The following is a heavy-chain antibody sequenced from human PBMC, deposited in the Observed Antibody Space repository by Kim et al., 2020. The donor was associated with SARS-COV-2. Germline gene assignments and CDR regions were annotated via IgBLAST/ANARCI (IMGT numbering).Heavy chain of an antibody. V-gene: IGHV3-48*03. CDR3: VRDEYCNGGNCVRHFDL. J-gene: IGHJ4*02. Sequence: SVKGRFTITRDNAKNSLYLQMNSLRAEDTAIYYCVRDEYCNGGNCVRHFDLWGQGTLVTVSS. D-gene: IGHD2-15*01.